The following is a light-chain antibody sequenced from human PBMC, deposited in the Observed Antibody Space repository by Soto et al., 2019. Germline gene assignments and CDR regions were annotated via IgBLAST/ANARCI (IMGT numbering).Light chain of an antibody. CDR1: QDISNY. V-gene: IGKV1-33*01. CDR3: QQYDNLPLT. Sequence: DLQMTQSPSSLSASVGDRVTITCQASQDISNYLNWYQQKPGKAPKLLIYDASNLETGGPSRFSGSGSGTDFTFTISSLQPEYIATSYCQQYDNLPLTFGGGTKVEIK. CDR2: DAS. J-gene: IGKJ4*01.